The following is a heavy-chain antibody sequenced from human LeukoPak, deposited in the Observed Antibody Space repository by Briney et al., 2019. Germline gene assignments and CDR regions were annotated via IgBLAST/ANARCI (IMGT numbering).Heavy chain of an antibody. CDR3: TKANYGGKLKPNYYYGMDV. J-gene: IGHJ6*02. CDR1: GFTFSTYA. D-gene: IGHD4-23*01. Sequence: GGSLRLSCAASGFTFSTYAMSWVRQAPGKGLEWVSGISGSGDSTYYADSVKGRFTISRDNSKNTLYLQMNSLRAEDTAVYYCTKANYGGKLKPNYYYGMDVWGQGTTVTVSS. CDR2: ISGSGDST. V-gene: IGHV3-23*01.